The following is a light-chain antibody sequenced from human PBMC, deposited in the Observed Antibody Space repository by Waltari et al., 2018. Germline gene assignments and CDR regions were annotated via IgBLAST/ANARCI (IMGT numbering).Light chain of an antibody. CDR3: QSYDSSLSVV. V-gene: IGLV1-40*01. Sequence: QSVLTQPPSVSGAPGQRVTISCTGSSSNIGAGYDVPWYQHLPGTAPKLLIYGNNNRPSGVPDRFSGSKSGTSASLAITGLQAEDEADYYCQSYDSSLSVVFGGGTKVTVL. CDR2: GNN. CDR1: SSNIGAGYD. J-gene: IGLJ2*01.